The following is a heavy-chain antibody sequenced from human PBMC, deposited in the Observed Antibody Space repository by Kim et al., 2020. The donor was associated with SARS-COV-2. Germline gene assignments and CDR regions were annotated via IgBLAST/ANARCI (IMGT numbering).Heavy chain of an antibody. CDR2: VSYEGSNT. J-gene: IGHJ4*01. CDR3: VKEAAFTTVVVDYYFDF. V-gene: IGHV3-30*18. CDR1: GFTFSNYG. Sequence: GGSLRLSCVGSGFTFSNYGMHWVRQAPGKGLEWVGIVSYEGSNTFYAGSVEGRFTISRDNSKNTLYLQMNNLRAEDTALYYCVKEAAFTTVVVDYYFDFWGLGNHVPV. D-gene: IGHD2-15*01.